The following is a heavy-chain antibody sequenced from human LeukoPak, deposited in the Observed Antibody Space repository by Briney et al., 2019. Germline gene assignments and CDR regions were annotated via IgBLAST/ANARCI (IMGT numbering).Heavy chain of an antibody. D-gene: IGHD4-23*01. J-gene: IGHJ6*03. CDR1: GGSFSDHS. Sequence: SETLSLTCGISGGSFSDHSWNWLRQPPGKGLEWIGEIHHSGSTEYNPSLKSRVTISADRCKNQYSLNLTSLTAADTAVYYCARWGVVTQRGVHYHYSMDVWDNGTTVTVSS. CDR3: ARWGVVTQRGVHYHYSMDV. CDR2: IHHSGST. V-gene: IGHV4-34*01.